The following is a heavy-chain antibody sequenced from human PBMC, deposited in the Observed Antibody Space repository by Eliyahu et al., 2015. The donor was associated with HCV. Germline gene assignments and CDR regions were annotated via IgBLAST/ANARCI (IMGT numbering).Heavy chain of an antibody. CDR1: GFSXRDYH. CDR3: ARDLRVLDYFYGLDV. CDR2: ISNYDSSR. J-gene: IGHJ6*02. D-gene: IGHD5/OR15-5a*01. Sequence: QVQLVESGGGLVKPGGSLRLXXXASGFSXRDYHMTWXRQAPGKGLEWIGYISNYDSSRGYADSVKGRFAISRDNSKKTVYLHMDSLRAEDTAVYYCARDLRVLDYFYGLDVWGQGTTVTVSS. V-gene: IGHV3-11*04.